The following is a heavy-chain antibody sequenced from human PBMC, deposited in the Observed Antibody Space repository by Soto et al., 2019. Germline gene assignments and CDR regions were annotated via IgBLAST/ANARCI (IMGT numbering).Heavy chain of an antibody. J-gene: IGHJ3*02. Sequence: EVQLVESGGGLVKPGGSLRLSCAASGFTFSSYSMNWVRQAPGKGLEWVSSISSSSSYIYYADSVKGRFTISRDNAKNSLYLQMNSLRAEATAVYYCARVNCSGGSCDQSFMAFDIWGQGTIVTVSS. CDR3: ARVNCSGGSCDQSFMAFDI. D-gene: IGHD2-15*01. CDR2: ISSSSSYI. CDR1: GFTFSSYS. V-gene: IGHV3-21*01.